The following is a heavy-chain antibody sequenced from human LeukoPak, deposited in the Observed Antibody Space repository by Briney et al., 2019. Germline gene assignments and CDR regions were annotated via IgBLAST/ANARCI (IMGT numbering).Heavy chain of an antibody. J-gene: IGHJ4*02. CDR1: GFTFSSYS. CDR3: ARDSDDYEGFDY. V-gene: IGHV3-21*01. D-gene: IGHD3-16*01. CDR2: ISSSSSYI. Sequence: PGGSLRLSCAASGFTFSSYSMNWVRQAPGKGLEWVSSISSSSSYIYYADSVEGRFTISRDNAKNSLYLQMNSLRAEDTAVYYCARDSDDYEGFDYWGQGTLVTVSS.